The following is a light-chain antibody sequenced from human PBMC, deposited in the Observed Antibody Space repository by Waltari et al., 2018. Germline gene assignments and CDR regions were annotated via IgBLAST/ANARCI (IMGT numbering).Light chain of an antibody. CDR1: QDISSY. Sequence: IQLTQSPSSLSASVGDTVTITCRASQDISSYLAWYQQKPEKDPKILISAAFTLQSGVPPRFSGSGSGADFTLTISSLQPEDFATYSCQQFKTYPLTFGQGTRLEIK. J-gene: IGKJ5*01. CDR3: QQFKTYPLT. V-gene: IGKV1-9*01. CDR2: AAF.